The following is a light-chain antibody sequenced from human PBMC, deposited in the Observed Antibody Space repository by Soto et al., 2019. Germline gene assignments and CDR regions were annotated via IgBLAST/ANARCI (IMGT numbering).Light chain of an antibody. CDR1: SSNIGAGYD. J-gene: IGLJ1*01. CDR2: GNS. V-gene: IGLV1-40*01. Sequence: QLVLTQPPSVSGAPGQRVTISCTGSSSNIGAGYDVHWYQQLPGTAPKLLIYGNSNRPSGVTDRCSGSNSGTSASLAITGLQADDEADYYCQSYDSARCALYVLGTGTKVTVL. CDR3: QSYDSARCALYV.